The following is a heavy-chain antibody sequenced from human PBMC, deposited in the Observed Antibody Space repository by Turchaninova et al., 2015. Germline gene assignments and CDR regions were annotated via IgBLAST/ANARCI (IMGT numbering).Heavy chain of an antibody. Sequence: QVQLQQWGAGLLKPSETLSLTCAVYGGSFSGFYWTLIRQPPGRGLGWIGEINHCGSPNYNPSLKIRVTISVDTSKSQFSLKVTSVTAADTAVYYCARGYRLDYWGLGTLVTVSS. V-gene: IGHV4-34*01. CDR3: ARGYRLDY. CDR1: GGSFSGFY. J-gene: IGHJ4*02. CDR2: INHCGSP.